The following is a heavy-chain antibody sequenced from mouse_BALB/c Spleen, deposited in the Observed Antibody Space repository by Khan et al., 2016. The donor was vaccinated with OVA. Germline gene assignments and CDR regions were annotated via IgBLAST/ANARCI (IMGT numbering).Heavy chain of an antibody. CDR2: IYPGNSDT. CDR1: GYSFTSYL. Sequence: VQLKQSGTVLARPGASVKLSCKASGYSFTSYLVHWVKQRPGQGLEWIGDIYPGNSDTTYNQKFKDKAKLTAGTSANTAYMELSSLTNEDSAVYYCATGGYISFAYWGQVTLVTVSA. J-gene: IGHJ3*01. V-gene: IGHV1-5*01. D-gene: IGHD3-1*01. CDR3: ATGGYISFAY.